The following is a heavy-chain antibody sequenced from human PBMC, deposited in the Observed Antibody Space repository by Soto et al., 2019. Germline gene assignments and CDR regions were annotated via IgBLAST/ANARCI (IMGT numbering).Heavy chain of an antibody. CDR2: ISGHNGNT. CDR1: GYTFTNYG. J-gene: IGHJ1*01. D-gene: IGHD6-13*01. CDR3: ARGGSSWSAEYYQH. V-gene: IGHV1-18*01. Sequence: QVQLVQSGAEVKKPGASVKVSCKTSGYTFTNYGISWVRQAPGQGPEWMGWISGHNGNTKDAQKFQGRVTMTTDTSTRTAYMELRSLRSDDTAVYYCARGGSSWSAEYYQHWGQGTLVIVSS.